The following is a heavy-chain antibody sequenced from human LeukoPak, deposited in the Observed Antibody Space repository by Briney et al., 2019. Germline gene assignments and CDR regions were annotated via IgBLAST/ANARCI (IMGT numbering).Heavy chain of an antibody. CDR1: GYSISSGYY. J-gene: IGHJ4*02. D-gene: IGHD2-2*02. CDR3: VRVEYCSSPNCYIGGYY. Sequence: PSETLSLTCAVSGYSISSGYYCGWIRQPPGKGLEWIGSIYHIGSTYYNPSLKSRVTISVDTSKNQCSLKLSSVAAADPAVYYCVRVEYCSSPNCYIGGYYWGQGTLVTVSS. CDR2: IYHIGST. V-gene: IGHV4-38-2*01.